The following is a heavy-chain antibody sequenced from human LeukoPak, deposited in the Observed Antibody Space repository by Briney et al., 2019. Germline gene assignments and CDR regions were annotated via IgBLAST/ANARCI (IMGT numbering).Heavy chain of an antibody. D-gene: IGHD3-10*01. Sequence: PSETLSLTCTVSGGSISSGDYYWSWIRQPPGKGLEWIGYIYYSGSTNYNPSLKSRVTISVDTSKNQFSLKLSSVTAADTAVYYCARHGRTAQRGGYFDYWGQGTLVTVSS. CDR2: IYYSGST. CDR3: ARHGRTAQRGGYFDY. CDR1: GGSISSGDYY. V-gene: IGHV4-30-4*01. J-gene: IGHJ4*02.